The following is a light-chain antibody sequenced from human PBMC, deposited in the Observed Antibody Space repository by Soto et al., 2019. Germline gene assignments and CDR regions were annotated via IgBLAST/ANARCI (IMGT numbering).Light chain of an antibody. J-gene: IGKJ2*01. CDR2: GAS. Sequence: EIVLTQSPGTLSLSPGERAALSCRASQSVSSSFLAWYQHKPGPAPRLLIHGASSRATGIPDRFSGSGSGTDFTLTISRLDPEDFAVYYCQLYGSSLVTFGQGTKVDIK. CDR1: QSVSSSF. CDR3: QLYGSSLVT. V-gene: IGKV3-20*01.